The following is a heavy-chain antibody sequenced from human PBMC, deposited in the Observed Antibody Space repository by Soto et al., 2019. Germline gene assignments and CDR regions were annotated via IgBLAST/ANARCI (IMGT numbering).Heavy chain of an antibody. J-gene: IGHJ2*01. D-gene: IGHD4-4*01. CDR3: ARPLWRDDYNWGYFDL. CDR1: EFTFSSYA. V-gene: IGHV3-30-3*01. CDR2: ISYDGSNK. Sequence: QVQLVESGGGVVQPGRSLRLSCAASEFTFSSYAMHWVRQAPGKGLEWVAVISYDGSNKYYADSVKGRFTISRDNSKNTLYLQMNSLRAEDTAVYYGARPLWRDDYNWGYFDLWGRGTLVTVSS.